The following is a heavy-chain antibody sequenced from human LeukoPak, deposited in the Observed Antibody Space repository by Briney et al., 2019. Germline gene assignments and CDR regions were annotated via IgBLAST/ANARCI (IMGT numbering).Heavy chain of an antibody. D-gene: IGHD3-10*01. CDR1: GFARGTSGMC. CDR2: IYWNDDK. CDR3: RHRGFVY. J-gene: IGHJ4*02. Sequence: SGPTLVNPTQTLRLTCTFSGFARGTSGMCVSWIRQPPGKALEWLALIYWNDDKRYSPSLKSRLTITKDTSKKQVVLTMTNMDPVDRRTYYCRHRGFVYCGQGTLVTVSS. V-gene: IGHV2-5*08.